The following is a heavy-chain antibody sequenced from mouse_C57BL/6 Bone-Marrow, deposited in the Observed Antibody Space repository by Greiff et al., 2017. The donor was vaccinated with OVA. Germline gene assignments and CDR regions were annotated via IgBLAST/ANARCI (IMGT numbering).Heavy chain of an antibody. CDR1: GFTFSDYG. CDR3: ARQGITTSHYYAMDY. V-gene: IGHV5-15*01. Sequence: DVMLVESGGGLVQPGGSLKLSCAASGFTFSDYGMAWVRQAPRKGPEWVAFISNLAYSIYYADTVTGRFTISRENAKNTLYLEMSSLRSEDTAMYYCARQGITTSHYYAMDYWGQGTSVTVSS. CDR2: ISNLAYSI. D-gene: IGHD1-1*01. J-gene: IGHJ4*01.